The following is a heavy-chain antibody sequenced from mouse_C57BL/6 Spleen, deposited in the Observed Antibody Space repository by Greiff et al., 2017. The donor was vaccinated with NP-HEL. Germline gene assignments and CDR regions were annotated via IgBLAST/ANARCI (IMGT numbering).Heavy chain of an antibody. CDR2: IYPSDSET. D-gene: IGHD1-1*01. V-gene: IGHV1-61*01. CDR1: GYTFTSYW. CDR3: ALITTVVAPY. J-gene: IGHJ2*01. Sequence: VQLQQPGAELVRPGSSVKPSCKASGYTFTSYWMDWVKQRPGQGLEWIGNIYPSDSETHYNQKFKDKATLTVDKSSSTAYMQLSSLTSEDSAVYYCALITTVVAPYWGQGTTLTVSS.